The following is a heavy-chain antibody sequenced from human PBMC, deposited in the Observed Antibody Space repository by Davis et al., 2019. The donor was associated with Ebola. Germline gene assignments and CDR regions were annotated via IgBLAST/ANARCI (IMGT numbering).Heavy chain of an antibody. V-gene: IGHV1-18*01. Sequence: ASVKVSCKASGYTFTSYGVSWVRQAPGQGLEWLGWISGYSGDTKYEQKVQDRVTLTTDTSTNTAYMELRSLRSDDTAVYYCAKDSSSWYYFDDSGYPFDDWGQGTLVIVSS. CDR2: ISGYSGDT. D-gene: IGHD3-22*01. J-gene: IGHJ4*02. CDR1: GYTFTSYG. CDR3: AKDSSSWYYFDDSGYPFDD.